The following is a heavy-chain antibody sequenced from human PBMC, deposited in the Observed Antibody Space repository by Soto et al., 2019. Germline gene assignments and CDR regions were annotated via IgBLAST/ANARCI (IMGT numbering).Heavy chain of an antibody. CDR1: GGSISSGGYY. CDR2: IYYSGST. J-gene: IGHJ6*02. D-gene: IGHD4-17*01. V-gene: IGHV4-31*03. CDR3: AREEFDYGDVQGYYYGMDV. Sequence: SETLSLTCTVSGGSISSGGYYWSWIRQHPGKGLEWIGYIYYSGSTYYNPSLKSRVTISVDTSKNQFSLKLSSVTAADTAVYYCAREEFDYGDVQGYYYGMDVWGQGTTVTVSS.